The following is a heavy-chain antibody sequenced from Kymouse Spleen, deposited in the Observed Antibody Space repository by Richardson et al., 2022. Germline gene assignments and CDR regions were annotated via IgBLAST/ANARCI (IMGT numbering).Heavy chain of an antibody. D-gene: IGHD3-10*01,IGHD3-16*02,IGHD3-3*01. Sequence: QVQLQESGPGLVKPSETLSLTCTVSGGSISSYYWSWIRQPPGKGLEWIGYIYYSGSTNYNPSLKSRVTISVDTSKNQFSLKLSSVTAADTAVYYCARDRSNYYGMDVWGQGTTVTVSS. CDR1: GGSISSYY. CDR3: ARDRSNYYGMDV. J-gene: IGHJ6*02. CDR2: IYYSGST. V-gene: IGHV4-59*01.